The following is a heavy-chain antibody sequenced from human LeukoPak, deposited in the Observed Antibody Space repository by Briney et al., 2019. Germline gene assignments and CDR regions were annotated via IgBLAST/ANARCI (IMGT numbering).Heavy chain of an antibody. J-gene: IGHJ4*02. CDR3: AKDRVGATAMGALHY. CDR1: GFTFSSYA. CDR2: TSDSGTNT. D-gene: IGHD1-26*01. V-gene: IGHV3-23*01. Sequence: GGSLRLSCAASGFTFSSYAMSWVRQAPGKGLEWLSVTSDSGTNTYYADSVKGRVTISRDNSKNTLYLQMNSLRAEDTAVYYCAKDRVGATAMGALHYWGQGTLVTVSS.